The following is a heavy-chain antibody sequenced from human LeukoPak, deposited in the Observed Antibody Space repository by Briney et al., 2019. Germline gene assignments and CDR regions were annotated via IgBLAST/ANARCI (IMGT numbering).Heavy chain of an antibody. D-gene: IGHD3-10*01. CDR2: ISWDSGRA. CDR1: GFTFDDYA. V-gene: IGHV3-9*01. CDR3: AKATGALIYYYCMDV. Sequence: GRSLRLSCTASGFTFDDYAMHWVRQAPGKGLEWVSGISWDSGRADYADSVKGRFTISRGSAKKSLYLQMDSLRGEDTALYYCAKATGALIYYYCMDVWGEGTTVTVSS. J-gene: IGHJ6*03.